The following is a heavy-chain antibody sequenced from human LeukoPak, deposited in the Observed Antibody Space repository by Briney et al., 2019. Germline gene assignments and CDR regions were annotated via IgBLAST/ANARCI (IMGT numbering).Heavy chain of an antibody. CDR2: IIPIFGKA. V-gene: IGHV1-69*13. CDR3: AGGYSYALYYFDY. J-gene: IGHJ4*02. Sequence: SVKVSCKASGDTFSSYAISWVRQAPGQGLEWMGGIIPIFGKANYAQKFQGRVTITADESTSTAYMELSSLRSEDTAVYYCAGGYSYALYYFDYWGQGTLVTVSS. D-gene: IGHD5-18*01. CDR1: GDTFSSYA.